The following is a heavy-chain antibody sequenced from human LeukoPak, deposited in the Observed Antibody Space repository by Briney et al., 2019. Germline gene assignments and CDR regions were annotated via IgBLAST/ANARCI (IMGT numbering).Heavy chain of an antibody. CDR3: AKDWHILTGRNCFDP. D-gene: IGHD3-9*01. J-gene: IGHJ5*02. CDR1: GYTFTGYY. CDR2: VTSYNGDT. V-gene: IGHV1-18*04. Sequence: ASVKVSCKASGYTFTGYYMHWVRQAPGQGLEWMGWVTSYNGDTNYAQKFQGRVTMSADTSTSTAYMELRSLRFDDTAIYYCAKDWHILTGRNCFDPWGQGTLVTVSS.